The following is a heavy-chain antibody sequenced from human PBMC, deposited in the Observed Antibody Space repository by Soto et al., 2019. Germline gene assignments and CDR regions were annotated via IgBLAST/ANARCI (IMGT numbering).Heavy chain of an antibody. CDR2: ISYDGSNK. CDR3: ATRAVVIPGALYGMDV. Sequence: QVQLVESGGGVVQPGRSLRLSCAASGFTFSNYGMHWVRQAPGKGLEWVAVISYDGSNKYYADSVRGRFTISRDNSKNTLYLQMNSLRAEDTAVYYCATRAVVIPGALYGMDVWGQGTTVTVSS. CDR1: GFTFSNYG. D-gene: IGHD2-2*01. V-gene: IGHV3-30*03. J-gene: IGHJ6*02.